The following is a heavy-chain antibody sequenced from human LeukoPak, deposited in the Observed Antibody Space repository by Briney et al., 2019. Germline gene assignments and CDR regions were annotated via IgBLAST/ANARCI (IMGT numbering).Heavy chain of an antibody. V-gene: IGHV3-23*01. CDR3: AKARGSGYPHYFDY. CDR1: GLTFSSYA. J-gene: IGHJ4*02. Sequence: GGSLRLSCAASGLTFSSYAMSWVRQAPGKGLEWVSGISGSGGSTYFADSVKGRFTISRDNSKNTLYLQMNSLRAEDTAVYYCAKARGSGYPHYFDYWGQGTLVTVSS. CDR2: ISGSGGST. D-gene: IGHD3-22*01.